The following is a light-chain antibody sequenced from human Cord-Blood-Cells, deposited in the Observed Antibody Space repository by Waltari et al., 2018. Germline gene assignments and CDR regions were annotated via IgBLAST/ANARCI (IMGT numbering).Light chain of an antibody. CDR1: QSISSY. CDR2: AAS. V-gene: IGKV1-39*01. Sequence: DIQMTWSTSSLCASVGDRVTITCRASQSISSYLNWYQQKPGKAPKLLIYAASSLQSGVPSRFSGSGSGTDFTLTISSLQPEDFATYYCQQSYSTPRTFGGGTKVEIK. J-gene: IGKJ4*02. CDR3: QQSYSTPRT.